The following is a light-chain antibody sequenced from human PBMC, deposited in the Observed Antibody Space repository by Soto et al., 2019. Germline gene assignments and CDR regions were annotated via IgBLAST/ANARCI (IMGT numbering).Light chain of an antibody. Sequence: QSVLTQPPSASGAPGQRVTISCFGSSSNIGGNTVNWYQQLPGTAPKLLIHTNNERPSGVPDRFSGSKSGTSASLAITGLQSEDEADYYCSAWDDSLNGHVVFGGGTKLTVL. CDR2: TNN. CDR3: SAWDDSLNGHVV. J-gene: IGLJ2*01. V-gene: IGLV1-44*01. CDR1: SSNIGGNT.